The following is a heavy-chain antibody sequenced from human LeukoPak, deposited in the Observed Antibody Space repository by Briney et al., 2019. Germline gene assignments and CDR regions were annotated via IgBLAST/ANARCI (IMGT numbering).Heavy chain of an antibody. D-gene: IGHD3-22*01. CDR1: TSR. J-gene: IGHJ5*01. V-gene: IGHV1-18*01. CDR3: ARDLWNFYDDSGYNRDFDS. Sequence: ASVKVSCKATSRISWVRQAPGQGLEWIGWIGTYGGDTYYAQKFQGRITVTTDTSSSTVYMELRNLRSDDTAVYYCARDLWNFYDDSGYNRDFDSWGQGTLVTVSS. CDR2: IGTYGGDT.